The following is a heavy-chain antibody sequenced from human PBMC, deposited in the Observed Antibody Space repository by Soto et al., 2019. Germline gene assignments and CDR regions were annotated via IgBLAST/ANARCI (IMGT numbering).Heavy chain of an antibody. CDR2: IYYSGST. Sequence: PSETLSLTCTVSGGSISSYYWSWIRQPPGKGLEWIGYIYYSGSTNYNPSLKSRVTISVDTSKNQFSLKLSSVTAADTAVYYCARQVGAHFDYWGQGTLVTVSS. CDR3: ARQVGAHFDY. D-gene: IGHD1-26*01. CDR1: GGSISSYY. V-gene: IGHV4-59*08. J-gene: IGHJ4*02.